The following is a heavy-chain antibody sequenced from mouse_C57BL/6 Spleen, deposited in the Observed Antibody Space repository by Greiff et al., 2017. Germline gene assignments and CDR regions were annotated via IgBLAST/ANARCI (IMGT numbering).Heavy chain of an antibody. D-gene: IGHD1-1*01. J-gene: IGHJ1*03. CDR3: ARGEGYYGSSDV. CDR1: GFTFSDYY. CDR2: INYDGSST. V-gene: IGHV5-16*01. Sequence: EVKVVESEGGLVQPGSSMKLSCTASGFTFSDYYMAWVRQVPEKGLEWVANINYDGSSTYYLDSLKSRFIISRDNAKNILYLQMSSLKSEDTATYYCARGEGYYGSSDVWGTGTTVTVSS.